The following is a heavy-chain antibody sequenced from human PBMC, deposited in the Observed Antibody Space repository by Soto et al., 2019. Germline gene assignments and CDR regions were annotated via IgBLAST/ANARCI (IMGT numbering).Heavy chain of an antibody. J-gene: IGHJ4*02. D-gene: IGHD4-17*01. CDR1: GFTFSSNA. V-gene: IGHV3-23*01. Sequence: EVQLLESGGGLVQPGGSLRLPLEAPGFTFSSNAWAGVGQAPGKGRGWVSAISGSGGSTYYADSVKGRFTISRDNSKNTLYLQMNSLRAEDTAVYYCAKGRTTVTAPEGGYWGQGTLVTVSS. CDR2: ISGSGGST. CDR3: AKGRTTVTAPEGGY.